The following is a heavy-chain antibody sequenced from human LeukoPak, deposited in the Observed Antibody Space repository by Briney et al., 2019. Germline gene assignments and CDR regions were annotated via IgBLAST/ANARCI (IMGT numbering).Heavy chain of an antibody. CDR3: ARQNSYGLPPRSPVDY. CDR1: GYSFTSYW. CDR2: IYPGDSDT. V-gene: IGHV5-51*01. Sequence: GESLKISCKGSGYSFTSYWIGWVRQMPGKGLEWMGIIYPGDSDTRYSPSFQGQVTISADKSISTAYLQWSSLKASDTAMYYCARQNSYGLPPRSPVDYWGQGTLVTVSS. D-gene: IGHD5-18*01. J-gene: IGHJ4*02.